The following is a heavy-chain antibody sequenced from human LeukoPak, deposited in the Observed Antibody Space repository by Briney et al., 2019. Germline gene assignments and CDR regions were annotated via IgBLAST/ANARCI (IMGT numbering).Heavy chain of an antibody. V-gene: IGHV3-30-3*01. CDR1: GFTFGDYA. D-gene: IGHD2-2*01. J-gene: IGHJ4*02. CDR2: ISYDGSNK. CDR3: ARENREYQLLEIDY. Sequence: GGSLRLSCTASGFTFGDYAMSWVRQAPGKGLEWVAVISYDGSNKYYADSVKGRFTISRDNAKNSLYLQMNSLRAEDTAVYYCARENREYQLLEIDYWGQGTLVTVSS.